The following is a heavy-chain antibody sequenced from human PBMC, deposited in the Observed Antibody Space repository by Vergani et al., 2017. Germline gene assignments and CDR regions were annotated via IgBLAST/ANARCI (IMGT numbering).Heavy chain of an antibody. CDR2: ISNSGNTI. V-gene: IGHV3-11*04. CDR1: GESIRSGSHY. D-gene: IGHD3-3*01. Sequence: QVKLQESGPGLLKPSQTLSLTCTVSGESIRSGSHYWSWIRQPAGKGLEWISYISNSGNTINYADSVKGRFIVSRDNAKKSLYLQMNSLRVEDTAVYYCASGSSGFFTLTSPNWFDPWGQGTLVTVS. CDR3: ASGSSGFFTLTSPNWFDP. J-gene: IGHJ5*02.